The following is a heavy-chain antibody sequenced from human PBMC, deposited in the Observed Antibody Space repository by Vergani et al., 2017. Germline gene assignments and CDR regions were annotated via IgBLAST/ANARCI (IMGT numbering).Heavy chain of an antibody. J-gene: IGHJ6*02. CDR2: IKSKTDGGTT. Sequence: EVQLLESGGGLVQPGGSLRLSCAASGFTFSSYAMSWVRQAPGKGLEWVGRIKSKTDGGTTDYAAPVKGRFTISRDDSKNTLYLQMNSLKTEDTAVYYCTTDPWFGELGGMDVWGQGTTVTVSS. D-gene: IGHD3-10*01. CDR1: GFTFSSYA. CDR3: TTDPWFGELGGMDV. V-gene: IGHV3-15*01.